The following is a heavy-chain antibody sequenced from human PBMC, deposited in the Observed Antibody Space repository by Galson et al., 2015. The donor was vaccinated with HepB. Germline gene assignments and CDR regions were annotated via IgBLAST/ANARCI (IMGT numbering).Heavy chain of an antibody. J-gene: IGHJ3*02. Sequence: SLRLSCAASGFTFSSYIMHWVRQAPGKGLGWVAVISDDGSNKDYADSVQGRFTISRDNSKNTLYLQMNSLRAEDTAVYYCARDGPNGGYSYGQLRPDAFDIWGQGTLVTVSS. CDR2: ISDDGSNK. D-gene: IGHD5-18*01. CDR1: GFTFSSYI. CDR3: ARDGPNGGYSYGQLRPDAFDI. V-gene: IGHV3-30*04.